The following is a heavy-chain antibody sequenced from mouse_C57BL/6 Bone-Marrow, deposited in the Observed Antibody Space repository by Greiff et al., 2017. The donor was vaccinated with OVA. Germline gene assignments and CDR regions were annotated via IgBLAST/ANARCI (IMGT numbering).Heavy chain of an antibody. Sequence: VQLQQSGPELVKPGASVKISCKASGYTFTDYYMNWVKQSHGKSLEWIGDINPNNGGTSYNQKFKGKATLTVDKSSSTAYMELRSLTSEYSAVYYCARDYYGSSWYFDVWGTGTTVTVSS. D-gene: IGHD1-1*01. J-gene: IGHJ1*03. V-gene: IGHV1-26*01. CDR3: ARDYYGSSWYFDV. CDR2: INPNNGGT. CDR1: GYTFTDYY.